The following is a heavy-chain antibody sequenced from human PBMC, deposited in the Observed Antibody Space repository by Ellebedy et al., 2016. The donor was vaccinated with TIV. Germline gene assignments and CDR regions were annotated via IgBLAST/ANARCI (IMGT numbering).Heavy chain of an antibody. CDR2: IYYSGRT. CDR3: GGMATNGMDV. D-gene: IGHD5-24*01. J-gene: IGHJ6*02. V-gene: IGHV4-59*01. Sequence: MPSETLSLTCAVSGSSISRYYWRWIRQHPRKGLEWIGYIYYSGRTYYSPSLKSRVTISVDTSKNQFSLNLTSVTAADTAVYYCGGMATNGMDVWGQGTTVTVSS. CDR1: GSSISRYY.